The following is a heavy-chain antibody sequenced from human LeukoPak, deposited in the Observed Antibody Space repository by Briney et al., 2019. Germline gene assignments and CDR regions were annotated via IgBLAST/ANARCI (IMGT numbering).Heavy chain of an antibody. CDR1: GFTFSSYG. D-gene: IGHD3-10*01. J-gene: IGHJ4*02. Sequence: AGGSLRLSCAASGFTFSSYGMHWVRQAPGKGLEWVAVIWYDGSNKYYADSVKGRFTISRDNSKNTLYLQMNSLRAEDTAVYYCARGFSSGSSLPFDYWGQGTLVTVSS. V-gene: IGHV3-33*01. CDR2: IWYDGSNK. CDR3: ARGFSSGSSLPFDY.